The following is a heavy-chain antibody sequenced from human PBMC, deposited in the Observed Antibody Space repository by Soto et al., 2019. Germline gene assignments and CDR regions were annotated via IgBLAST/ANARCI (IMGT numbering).Heavy chain of an antibody. CDR3: AKEHYYDSSGLPASFDY. J-gene: IGHJ4*02. CDR1: GFTFSSYA. V-gene: IGHV3-23*01. CDR2: ISGSGGST. Sequence: GGSLRLSCAASGFTFSSYAMSWVRQAPGKGLEWVPAISGSGGSTYYADSVKGRFTISRDNSKNTLYLQMNSLRAEDTAVYYCAKEHYYDSSGLPASFDYWGQGTLVTVSS. D-gene: IGHD3-22*01.